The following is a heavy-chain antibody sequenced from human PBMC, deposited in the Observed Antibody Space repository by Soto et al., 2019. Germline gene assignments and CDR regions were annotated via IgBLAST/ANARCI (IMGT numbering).Heavy chain of an antibody. V-gene: IGHV3-15*07. D-gene: IGHD3-22*01. CDR1: GFTFSNAW. CDR2: IKSKTDGGTT. Sequence: GGSLRLSCAASGFTFSNAWMNWVRQAPGKGLEWVGRIKSKTDGGTTDYADSVKGRFTISRDNSKNTLYLQMNSLRAEDTAVYYCARDFRVTMIVVVIAPRYYYGMDVWGQGTTVTVSS. CDR3: ARDFRVTMIVVVIAPRYYYGMDV. J-gene: IGHJ6*02.